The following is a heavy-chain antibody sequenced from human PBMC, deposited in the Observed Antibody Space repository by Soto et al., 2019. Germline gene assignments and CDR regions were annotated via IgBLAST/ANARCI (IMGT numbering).Heavy chain of an antibody. CDR3: ATDLPGRDDFWSGYYDY. CDR2: FDPEDGET. CDR1: GYTLTELS. Sequence: ASVKVSCKVSGYTLTELSMHWVRQAPGKGLEWMGGFDPEDGETIYAQKFQGRVTMTEDTSTDTAYMELSSLRSEDTAVYYCATDLPGRDDFWSGYYDYWGKGTLVTVSS. V-gene: IGHV1-24*01. D-gene: IGHD3-3*01. J-gene: IGHJ4*02.